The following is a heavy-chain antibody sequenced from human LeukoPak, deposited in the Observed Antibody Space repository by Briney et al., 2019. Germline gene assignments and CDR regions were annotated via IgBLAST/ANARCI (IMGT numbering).Heavy chain of an antibody. CDR1: GGSISSSSYY. CDR2: IYYSGST. Sequence: SETLSLTCTVSGGSISSSSYYWGWIRQPPGKGLEWIGSIYYSGSTYYKPSLKSRVTISVDTSKNQFSLKLSSVTAADTAVYYCARDSSSNWGQGTLVTVSS. V-gene: IGHV4-39*07. J-gene: IGHJ4*02. D-gene: IGHD6-13*01. CDR3: ARDSSSN.